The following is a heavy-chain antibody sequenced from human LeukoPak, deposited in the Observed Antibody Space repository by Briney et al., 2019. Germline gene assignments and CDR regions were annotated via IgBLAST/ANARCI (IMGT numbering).Heavy chain of an antibody. CDR1: GFTFNSYA. Sequence: GGSLRHSCAASGFTFNSYAMSWVRQAPGKGLEWVSAISGSGGSTYYADSVKGRFTISRDNSKNTLYLQMNSLRAEDTAVYYCAKDYSSGWHVRFDPWGQGTLVTVSS. J-gene: IGHJ5*02. V-gene: IGHV3-23*01. CDR2: ISGSGGST. CDR3: AKDYSSGWHVRFDP. D-gene: IGHD6-19*01.